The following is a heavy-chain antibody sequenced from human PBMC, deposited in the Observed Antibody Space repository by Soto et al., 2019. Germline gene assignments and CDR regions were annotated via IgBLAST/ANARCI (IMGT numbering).Heavy chain of an antibody. Sequence: SETLSLTCTVSGGSISSYYWSWIRQSAGKGLEWIGRIYNGGNTQYNPSLKSRVTMSADTAKNQFSLRLNSVTAADTAVYYCARDGSDSYGLDVWGQGTTVTVSS. CDR1: GGSISSYY. D-gene: IGHD3-10*01. V-gene: IGHV4-4*07. CDR3: ARDGSDSYGLDV. CDR2: IYNGGNT. J-gene: IGHJ6*02.